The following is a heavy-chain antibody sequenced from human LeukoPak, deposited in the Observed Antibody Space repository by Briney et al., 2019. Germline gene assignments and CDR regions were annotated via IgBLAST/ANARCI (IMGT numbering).Heavy chain of an antibody. D-gene: IGHD6-13*01. CDR2: IKQDGSEK. V-gene: IGHV3-7*01. J-gene: IGHJ4*02. CDR3: ARAGGTSWADY. Sequence: GGSLRLSCAASGFTFSSYWMSWVRQVPGKGLEWVANIKQDGSEKNYVDAVKGRFTISRDNAKNSVYLQMNSLRAEDTAVYYCARAGGTSWADYWGQGTLVTVSS. CDR1: GFTFSSYW.